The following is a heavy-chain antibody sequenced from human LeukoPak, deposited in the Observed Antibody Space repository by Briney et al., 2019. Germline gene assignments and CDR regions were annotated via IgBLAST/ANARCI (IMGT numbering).Heavy chain of an antibody. D-gene: IGHD1-26*01. CDR1: GFTSSSNA. V-gene: IGHV3-33*06. Sequence: GRSLRLSCAASGFTSSSNAMHWVRQAPGKGLEWVAVIWYDGSAKNYADSVKGRFTISRDNSKNTQDLQMNSLRAEDTAVYYCAKDASSYSGSYFDSWGQGTLVTVSS. CDR3: AKDASSYSGSYFDS. CDR2: IWYDGSAK. J-gene: IGHJ4*02.